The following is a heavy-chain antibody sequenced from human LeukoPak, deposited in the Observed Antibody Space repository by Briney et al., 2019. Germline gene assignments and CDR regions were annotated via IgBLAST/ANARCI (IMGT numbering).Heavy chain of an antibody. CDR1: GGSFSGYY. CDR3: ARGSDTAAGLY. Sequence: SETRSLTCAVYGGSFSGYYWSWIRQPPGKGLERIGEINHSGSTNYNPSLKSRVSISVDSSKTQFSLKVSSVTAADTAVYYCARGSDTAAGLYWGQGTLVTVSS. CDR2: INHSGST. J-gene: IGHJ4*02. D-gene: IGHD6-13*01. V-gene: IGHV4-34*01.